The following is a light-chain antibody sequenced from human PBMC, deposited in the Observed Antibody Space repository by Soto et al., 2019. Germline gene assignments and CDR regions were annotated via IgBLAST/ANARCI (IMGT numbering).Light chain of an antibody. Sequence: EIVMTQSPATLSVSPGEGATLSCRASQSISSNLAWYQQKPGQAPKLLIYGASTRATGFPARFSGSGSGTEFTLTISSLQSEDSAVYYCQQYNDWPLTFGGGTKVEIK. J-gene: IGKJ4*01. CDR1: QSISSN. CDR2: GAS. V-gene: IGKV3-15*01. CDR3: QQYNDWPLT.